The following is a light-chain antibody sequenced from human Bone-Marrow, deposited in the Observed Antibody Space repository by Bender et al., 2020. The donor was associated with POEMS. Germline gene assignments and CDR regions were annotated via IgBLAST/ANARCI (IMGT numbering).Light chain of an antibody. CDR1: SSDVGGYNL. CDR3: SSYSINSYV. V-gene: IGLV2-14*02. CDR2: DVS. J-gene: IGLJ1*01. Sequence: QSALTQPASVSGSPGQSITISCTGSSSDVGGYNLVSWYQQHPGKAPKLMIYDVSNRPSGVSNRFSGSKSGYTASLTISGLQAEDEADYYCSSYSINSYVFGTGTKVTVL.